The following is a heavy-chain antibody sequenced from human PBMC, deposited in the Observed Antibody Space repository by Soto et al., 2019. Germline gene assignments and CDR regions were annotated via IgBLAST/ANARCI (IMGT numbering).Heavy chain of an antibody. J-gene: IGHJ4*01. V-gene: IGHV3-7*01. Sequence: GWLRPAGTGSGFTFGYYWMSWVRQAVGKGLGGLATRRLNGSERKYVDYKKGRFTLSRDKAKNSLYLQMDSLRDEDTAVYYCERGLGYGSGTSVNHYLDYWGHGTLVTVYS. D-gene: IGHD3-10*01. CDR2: RRLNGSER. CDR1: GFTFGYYW. CDR3: ERGLGYGSGTSVNHYLDY.